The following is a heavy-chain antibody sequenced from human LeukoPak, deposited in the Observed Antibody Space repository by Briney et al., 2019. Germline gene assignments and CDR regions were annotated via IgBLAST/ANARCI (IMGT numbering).Heavy chain of an antibody. CDR3: ARGGVGPTFDY. CDR2: IYHSGST. CDR1: GYSISSGYY. Sequence: SETLSLTCTVSGYSISSGYYWGWIRQPPGKGLEWIGSIYHSGSTYYNPSLKSRVTISVDTSKNQFSLKLSSVTAADTAVYYCARGGVGPTFDYWGQGTLVTVSS. V-gene: IGHV4-38-2*02. J-gene: IGHJ4*02. D-gene: IGHD1-26*01.